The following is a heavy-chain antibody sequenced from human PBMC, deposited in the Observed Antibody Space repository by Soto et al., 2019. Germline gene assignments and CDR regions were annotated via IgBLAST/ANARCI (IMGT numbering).Heavy chain of an antibody. CDR3: ARESRYSSSSGYYYYGMDV. J-gene: IGHJ6*02. D-gene: IGHD6-6*01. CDR2: IYSGGST. Sequence: LSCAASGFTLSGNYISWGRQGPGEGLEWVSVIYSGGSTYYADSVKGRFTISRDNSKNTLYLQMNSLRAEDTAVYYCARESRYSSSSGYYYYGMDVWGQGTTVTVSS. CDR1: GFTLSGNY. V-gene: IGHV3-53*01.